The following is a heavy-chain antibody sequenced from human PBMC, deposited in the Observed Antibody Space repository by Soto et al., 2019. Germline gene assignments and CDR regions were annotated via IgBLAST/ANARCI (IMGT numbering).Heavy chain of an antibody. Sequence: PGGSLILSCAASGFTFSSYAMSWVRQAPGKGLEWVSTISGSGGSTYYADSVKGRFTISRDNSKNTLYLQMNSLRAEDTAVYYCAKDFRTNNWKGFDPWGQGTLVTVSS. CDR3: AKDFRTNNWKGFDP. CDR2: ISGSGGST. J-gene: IGHJ5*02. CDR1: GFTFSSYA. V-gene: IGHV3-23*01. D-gene: IGHD1-20*01.